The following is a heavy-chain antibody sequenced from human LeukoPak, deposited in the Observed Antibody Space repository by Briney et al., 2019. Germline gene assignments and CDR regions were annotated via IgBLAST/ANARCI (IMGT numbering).Heavy chain of an antibody. CDR3: AREGYYYDSSGYYYGLVFGDY. J-gene: IGHJ4*02. Sequence: SETLSLTCTVSGGSISSSSYYWGWIRQPPGKGLEWIGSIYYSGSTYYNPSLKSRVTISVDTSKNQFSLKLSSVTAADTAVYYCAREGYYYDSSGYYYGLVFGDYWGQGTLVTVSS. CDR2: IYYSGST. V-gene: IGHV4-39*07. CDR1: GGSISSSSYY. D-gene: IGHD3-22*01.